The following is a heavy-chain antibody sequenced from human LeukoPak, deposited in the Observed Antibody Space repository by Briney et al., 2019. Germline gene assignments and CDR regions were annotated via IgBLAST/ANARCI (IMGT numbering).Heavy chain of an antibody. J-gene: IGHJ5*02. CDR3: ARDGRGWYPFDP. CDR2: ISSSSSYI. V-gene: IGHV3-21*01. D-gene: IGHD6-19*01. Sequence: GGSLRLSCAASGFTFSSYSMNWVRQAPGKGLEGVSSISSSSSYIYYADSVKGRFTISRDNAKNSLYLQMNSLRAEDTAVYYCARDGRGWYPFDPWGQGTLVTVSS. CDR1: GFTFSSYS.